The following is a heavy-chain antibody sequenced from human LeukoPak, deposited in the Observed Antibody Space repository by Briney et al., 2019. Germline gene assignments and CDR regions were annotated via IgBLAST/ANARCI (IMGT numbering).Heavy chain of an antibody. J-gene: IGHJ4*02. D-gene: IGHD3-16*01. CDR3: ARRSVDYVIF. Sequence: SETLSLTCTVSGGSISSSSYYWGWIRQPPGKGLEWIGSIYYSGSTYYNPSLKSRVTISVDTSKNQFSLKLSSVTAADTAVYYCARRSVDYVIFWGQGTLVTVSS. CDR1: GGSISSSSYY. CDR2: IYYSGST. V-gene: IGHV4-39*01.